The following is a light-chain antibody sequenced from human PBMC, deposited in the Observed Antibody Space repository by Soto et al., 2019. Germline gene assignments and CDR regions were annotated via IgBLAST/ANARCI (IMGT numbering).Light chain of an antibody. CDR2: AAS. Sequence: DIQMTQSPSSLSASVGDRVTISCRASQAIRNDLNWYQQKPGKAPKRLIYAASSLQSWVPSRFSRSGTETEFTLTVSDLQHEDPATYYCLKHHRHPPWTFGHGTNVQIK. J-gene: IGKJ1*01. V-gene: IGKV1-17*02. CDR3: LKHHRHPPWT. CDR1: QAIRND.